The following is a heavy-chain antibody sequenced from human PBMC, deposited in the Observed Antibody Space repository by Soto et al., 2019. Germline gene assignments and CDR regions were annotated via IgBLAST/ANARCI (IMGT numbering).Heavy chain of an antibody. CDR2: VYYSGST. Sequence: LEILSLTCTVSGGSVSNSSYYWGWVRQPPGKGLEWIGSVYYSGSTYYNPSLESRVTISVDKSKNQFSLKLVSLSAADTAVYYCGRLEGLATISYYFDYWGQGALVTVSS. CDR1: GGSVSNSSYY. J-gene: IGHJ4*02. D-gene: IGHD3-9*01. V-gene: IGHV4-39*01. CDR3: GRLEGLATISYYFDY.